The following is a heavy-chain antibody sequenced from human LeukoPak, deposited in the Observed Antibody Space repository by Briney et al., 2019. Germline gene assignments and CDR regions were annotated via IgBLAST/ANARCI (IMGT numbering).Heavy chain of an antibody. CDR2: IRYDGSKK. V-gene: IGHV3-30*02. CDR3: AKSVVPGTYYYYYYMDV. D-gene: IGHD2-15*01. J-gene: IGHJ6*03. CDR1: GFNFSNYG. Sequence: GGSLRLSCAASGFNFSNYGMHWVRQAPGKGLEWVTFIRYDGSKKYYADSVKGRFTISRDNSKNTLDLQMNSLRAEDTAVYFCAKSVVPGTYYYYYYMDVWGKGTTVTISS.